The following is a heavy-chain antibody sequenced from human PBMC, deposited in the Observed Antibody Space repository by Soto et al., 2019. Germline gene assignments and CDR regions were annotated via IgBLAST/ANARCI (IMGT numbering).Heavy chain of an antibody. J-gene: IGHJ5*02. CDR2: MNPNSGNT. Sequence: QVQLVQSGAEVKKPGASVKVSCKASGYTFTSYDINWVRQATGQGLEWMGWMNPNSGNTGYAQKFQGRVTMTRNTSISTAYMELSSLRSEDTAVSYCAIVGGSYHYNWFDPWGQGTLVTVSS. CDR3: AIVGGSYHYNWFDP. CDR1: GYTFTSYD. D-gene: IGHD1-26*01. V-gene: IGHV1-8*01.